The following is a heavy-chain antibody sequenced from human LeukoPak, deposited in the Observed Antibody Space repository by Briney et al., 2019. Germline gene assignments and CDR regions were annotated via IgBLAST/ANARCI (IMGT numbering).Heavy chain of an antibody. V-gene: IGHV3-11*06. CDR2: ISSSSSYT. Sequence: SYISSSSSYTNYADSVKGRFTISRDNAKNSLYLQMNSLRAEDTAVYYCARATGWFGELPTWGQGTLVTVSS. CDR3: ARATGWFGELPT. J-gene: IGHJ4*02. D-gene: IGHD3-10*01.